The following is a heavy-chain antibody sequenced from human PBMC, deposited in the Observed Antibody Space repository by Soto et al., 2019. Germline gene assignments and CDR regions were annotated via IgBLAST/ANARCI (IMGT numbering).Heavy chain of an antibody. CDR2: ISAYNGNT. J-gene: IGHJ6*02. V-gene: IGHV1-18*01. CDR1: GYTFTSYD. CDR3: ARADTQSGSYLSGMDV. D-gene: IGHD1-26*01. Sequence: GATVKVSCKASGYTFTSYDISWVRQAPGQGLEWMGWISAYNGNTNYAQKLQGRVTMTTDTSTSTAYMELRSLRSDDTALYYCARADTQSGSYLSGMDVWGQGTTVTVSS.